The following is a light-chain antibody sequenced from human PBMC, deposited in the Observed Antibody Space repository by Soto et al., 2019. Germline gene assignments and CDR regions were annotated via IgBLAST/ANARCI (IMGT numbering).Light chain of an antibody. J-gene: IGKJ1*01. CDR2: GAS. CDR3: QQYNDWPRT. V-gene: IGKV3-15*01. Sequence: EIVMTQSPATLSVSPGERATLSCRASQSVGTYLAWYQQKPGQAPRLLIYGASTRAAGISPRFSGGWSGTEFTLTFSSLQSEDFAVYYCQQYNDWPRTFGQGTKVGI. CDR1: QSVGTY.